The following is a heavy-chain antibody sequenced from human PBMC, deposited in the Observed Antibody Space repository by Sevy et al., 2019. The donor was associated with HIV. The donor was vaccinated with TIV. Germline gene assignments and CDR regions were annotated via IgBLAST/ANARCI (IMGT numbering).Heavy chain of an antibody. CDR3: TTKKDFWSGYFYFDY. J-gene: IGHJ4*02. CDR1: GFTFSKAW. CDR2: IKSNTDGGTT. Sequence: GGSLRLSCAASGFTFSKAWMSWVRQAPGKGLEWVGRIKSNTDGGTTDYAEPVKGRFTISRDDSKNTLYLQVNSLKTDDTAVYYCTTKKDFWSGYFYFDYGGQGTLVTVSS. V-gene: IGHV3-15*01. D-gene: IGHD3-3*01.